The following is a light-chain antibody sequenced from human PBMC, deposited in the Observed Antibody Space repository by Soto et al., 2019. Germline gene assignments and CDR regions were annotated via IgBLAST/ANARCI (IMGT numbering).Light chain of an antibody. CDR2: AAS. J-gene: IGKJ1*01. Sequence: DIKINQCLSSLSASVGDRVTITCRAIQSISSYLNWYQQKPGKAPKLLIYAASSLQSGVPSRFSGSGSGTDFTLTISSLQPEDFATYYCQQSYSTLGTFGQGTEVDIK. CDR1: QSISSY. V-gene: IGKV1-39*01. CDR3: QQSYSTLGT.